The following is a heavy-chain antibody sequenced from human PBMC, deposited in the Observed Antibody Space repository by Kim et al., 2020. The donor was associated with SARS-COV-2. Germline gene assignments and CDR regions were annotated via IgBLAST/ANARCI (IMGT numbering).Heavy chain of an antibody. CDR3: AKELARRGLGHAFDI. CDR2: ISWNSGSI. Sequence: GGSLRLSCAASGFTFGDYAMHWVRQAPGKGLEWVSGISWNSGSIGYADSVKGRFTISRDNAKNSLYLQMNSLRAEDTALYYCAKELARRGLGHAFDIWGQGTMVTVSS. J-gene: IGHJ3*02. V-gene: IGHV3-9*01. CDR1: GFTFGDYA. D-gene: IGHD6-6*01.